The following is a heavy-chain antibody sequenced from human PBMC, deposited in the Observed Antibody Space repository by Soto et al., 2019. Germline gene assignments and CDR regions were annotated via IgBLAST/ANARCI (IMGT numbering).Heavy chain of an antibody. CDR1: GFTFSNYW. V-gene: IGHV3-74*01. Sequence: EVQLVESGGGLVQPGGSMRLSCAASGFTFSNYWFHWVRQAPGKGLVWVSRIKGDGINTNYADSVKGRFTISRDNAGNTVYLQMNSLRTDDTAVYYCARGIPGHYGFDVWGQGTMVTVSS. CDR2: IKGDGINT. D-gene: IGHD1-20*01. CDR3: ARGIPGHYGFDV. J-gene: IGHJ3*01.